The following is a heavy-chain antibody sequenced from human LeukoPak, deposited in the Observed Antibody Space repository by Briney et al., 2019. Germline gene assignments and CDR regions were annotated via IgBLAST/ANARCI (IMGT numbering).Heavy chain of an antibody. Sequence: SETLSLTCTVSGGSISSYYWSWIRQPPGKGLEWIGYIYYSGSTNYSPSLKSRVTISVDTSKNQFSLKLSSVTAADTAVYYCARAPTRMVRGVTRNWFDPWGQGTLVTVSS. D-gene: IGHD3-10*01. J-gene: IGHJ5*02. CDR2: IYYSGST. CDR1: GGSISSYY. CDR3: ARAPTRMVRGVTRNWFDP. V-gene: IGHV4-59*01.